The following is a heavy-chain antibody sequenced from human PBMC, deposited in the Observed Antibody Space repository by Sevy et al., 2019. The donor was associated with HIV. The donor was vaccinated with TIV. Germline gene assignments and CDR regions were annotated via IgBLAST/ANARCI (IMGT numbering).Heavy chain of an antibody. CDR2: IYSGGST. CDR1: GFTVSSNY. CDR3: ARDKAAAAHFDAFDI. J-gene: IGHJ3*02. Sequence: GGSLRLSCAASGFTVSSNYMSWVRQAPGKGLEWVSVIYSGGSTYYADSVKGRFTISRDNSKNTLYLQMNSLRAEDTAVYYCARDKAAAAHFDAFDIWGQGTMVTVSS. D-gene: IGHD6-13*01. V-gene: IGHV3-53*01.